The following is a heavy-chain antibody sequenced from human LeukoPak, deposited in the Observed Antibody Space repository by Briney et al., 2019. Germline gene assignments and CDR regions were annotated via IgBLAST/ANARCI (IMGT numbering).Heavy chain of an antibody. V-gene: IGHV3-21*01. CDR1: GFTFSSYS. CDR3: AREGYGGYVPLDY. CDR2: ISSSSSYI. Sequence: GGSLRLSCAASGFTFSSYSMNWVRQAPGKGLEWVSSISSSSSYIYYADSVKGRFTISRDNAKNSLYLQMNSLRAEDTAVYYRAREGYGGYVPLDYWGQGTLVTVSS. J-gene: IGHJ4*02. D-gene: IGHD5-12*01.